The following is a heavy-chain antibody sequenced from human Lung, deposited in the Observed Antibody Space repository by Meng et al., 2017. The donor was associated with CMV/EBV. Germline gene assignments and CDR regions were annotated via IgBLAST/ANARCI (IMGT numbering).Heavy chain of an antibody. CDR2: IRMSGSNI. CDR3: ARGGAARDCDP. Sequence: SCAASGFNFNIYEMSWVRQAPGKGLEWVSYIRMSGSNIYYADAVKGRFTISRDNAKNSLYLQMNSLRVEDTALYYCARGGAARDCDPWAQGTVVTVSS. V-gene: IGHV3-48*03. CDR1: GFNFNIYE. J-gene: IGHJ5*02. D-gene: IGHD3/OR15-3a*01.